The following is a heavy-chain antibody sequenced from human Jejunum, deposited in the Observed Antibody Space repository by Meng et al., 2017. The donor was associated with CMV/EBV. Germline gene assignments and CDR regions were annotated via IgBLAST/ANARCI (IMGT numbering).Heavy chain of an antibody. CDR3: ARGFLNGYQPFDY. V-gene: IGHV1-69*12. CDR2: IIAIFKTP. J-gene: IGHJ4*02. D-gene: IGHD5-24*01. Sequence: QVQLMQSGAEVKEXXSSMKVSGKSSGGSVNNYAFNWVRQAPGQGLEWMGGIIAIFKTPNYAQKFQGRLTITADASTGTSYMELTSLTSEDTAVYYCARGFLNGYQPFDYWGQGTLVTVSS. CDR1: GGSVNNYA.